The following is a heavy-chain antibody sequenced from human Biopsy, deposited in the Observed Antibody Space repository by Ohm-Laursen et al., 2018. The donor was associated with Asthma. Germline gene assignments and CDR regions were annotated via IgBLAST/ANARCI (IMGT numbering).Heavy chain of an antibody. D-gene: IGHD3-22*01. J-gene: IGHJ4*02. CDR3: ARAQDYYDSRGYYRSFDY. V-gene: IGHV4-31*03. Sequence: SQTLSLTCSVSGGSITSVGYYWTWPRQHPGKGLEWIGFIYYSGSTYYNPSLKSRVSISIDTSKYQFTLKLSSVTAADTAVYYCARAQDYYDSRGYYRSFDYWGQGTLVTVSS. CDR2: IYYSGST. CDR1: GGSITSVGYY.